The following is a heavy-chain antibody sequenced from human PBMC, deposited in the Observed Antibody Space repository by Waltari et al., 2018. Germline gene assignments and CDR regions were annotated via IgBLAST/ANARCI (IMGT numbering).Heavy chain of an antibody. V-gene: IGHV4-34*01. D-gene: IGHD2-2*01. J-gene: IGHJ4*02. Sequence: QVQLQQWGAGLLKPSESLSITCAVYGGSFSGYYWSWIRQPPGKGLECIGDINHSASTNYNPSLKSRVTRSVDTYKNLFSRTLSCVTAADTTGYYCARGRYQGYFDDWGQGTLVTVSS. CDR3: ARGRYQGYFDD. CDR1: GGSFSGYY. CDR2: INHSAST.